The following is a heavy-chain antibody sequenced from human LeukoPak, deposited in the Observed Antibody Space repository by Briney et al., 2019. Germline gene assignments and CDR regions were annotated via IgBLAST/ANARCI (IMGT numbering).Heavy chain of an antibody. CDR3: AHRGSKPLTYYYDSEWDV. CDR1: GFSLSTSGVG. D-gene: IGHD3-22*01. J-gene: IGHJ6*02. Sequence: SGPTLVKPTQTLTLTCTFSGFSLSTSGVGVGWIRQPPGKALEWLALIYWNDVKRYSPSLKSRLTITKDTSKNQVVLTMTNMDPVDTATYYCAHRGSKPLTYYYDSEWDVWGQGTTVTVSS. CDR2: IYWNDVK. V-gene: IGHV2-5*01.